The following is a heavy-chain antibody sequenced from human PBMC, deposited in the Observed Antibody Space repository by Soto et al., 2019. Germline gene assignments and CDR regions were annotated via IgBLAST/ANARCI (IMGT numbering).Heavy chain of an antibody. Sequence: GESLKISCKGSGYSFAGYWITWVRQKPGKGLEWMGRIDPSDSQTYYSPSFRGHVTISVTKSITTVFLQWSSLRASDTAMYYCARQIYDSGTGPNFQYYFDSWGQGTPVTVSS. D-gene: IGHD6-13*01. CDR2: IDPSDSQT. V-gene: IGHV5-10-1*01. CDR3: ARQIYDSGTGPNFQYYFDS. CDR1: GYSFAGYW. J-gene: IGHJ4*02.